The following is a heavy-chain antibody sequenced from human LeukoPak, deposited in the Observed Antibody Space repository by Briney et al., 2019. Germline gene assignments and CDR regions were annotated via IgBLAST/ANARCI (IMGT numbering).Heavy chain of an antibody. D-gene: IGHD2-2*01. CDR2: INHSGST. J-gene: IGHJ4*02. CDR3: ARGRVGGVVPAARLFEY. Sequence: SETLSLTCAVYGGSFSGYYWSWIRQPPGKGLEWIGEINHSGSTNYNPSLKSRVTISVDTSKNQFSLKLSSVTAADTAVYYRARGRVGGVVPAARLFEYWGQGTLVTVSS. CDR1: GGSFSGYY. V-gene: IGHV4-34*01.